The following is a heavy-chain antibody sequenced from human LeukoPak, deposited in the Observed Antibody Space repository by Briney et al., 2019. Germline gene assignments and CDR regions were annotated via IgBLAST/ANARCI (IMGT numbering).Heavy chain of an antibody. J-gene: IGHJ4*02. D-gene: IGHD2-21*02. Sequence: GGSLRLSCAASGFTFSSYAMHWVRQAPGKGLEWVAVISYDGSNKYYADSVKGRFTISRDNSKNTLYLQMNSLRAEDTAVYYCAKDLERHIVVVTASAVDYWGQGTLVTVSS. V-gene: IGHV3-30-3*01. CDR2: ISYDGSNK. CDR3: AKDLERHIVVVTASAVDY. CDR1: GFTFSSYA.